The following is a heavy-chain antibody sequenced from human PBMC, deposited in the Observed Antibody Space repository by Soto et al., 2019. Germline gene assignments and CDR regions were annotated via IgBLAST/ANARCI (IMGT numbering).Heavy chain of an antibody. CDR2: IYYSGST. CDR3: ARGVNSSSQPHSVWQWLDYYFDY. Sequence: QVQLQESGPGLVKPSETLSLTCTVSGGSISSYYWSWIRQPPGKGLEWIGYIYYSGSTNYNPSLRSRVTISVDTSKNQFSLKRSSVTAADTAVYYCARGVNSSSQPHSVWQWLDYYFDYWGQGTLVTVSS. CDR1: GGSISSYY. V-gene: IGHV4-59*01. D-gene: IGHD6-19*01. J-gene: IGHJ4*02.